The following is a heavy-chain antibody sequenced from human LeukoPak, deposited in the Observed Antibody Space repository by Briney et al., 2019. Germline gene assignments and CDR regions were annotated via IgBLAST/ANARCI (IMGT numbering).Heavy chain of an antibody. V-gene: IGHV1-69*04. Sequence: SVKVSCKAPGGTFSSYAIIWVRRAPGQELEWMGRITPILGIANYAQKFQGRVTITADKSTSTAYMELSSLRSEDTAVYYGARDLTGTADYWGQGTLVTVSS. CDR3: ARDLTGTADY. CDR1: GGTFSSYA. J-gene: IGHJ4*02. D-gene: IGHD1-20*01. CDR2: ITPILGIA.